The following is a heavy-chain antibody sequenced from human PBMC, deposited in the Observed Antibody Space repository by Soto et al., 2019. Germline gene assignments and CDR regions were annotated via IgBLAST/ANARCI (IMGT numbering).Heavy chain of an antibody. Sequence: GSLRLSCAASGFTFSNAWMSWVRQAPGKGLEWVGRIKSKTDGGTTDYAAPVKGRFTISRDDSKNTLYLQMNSLKTEYTAVYYCTTDLSITMVRDVWGKGTTVTVS. CDR3: TTDLSITMVRDV. J-gene: IGHJ6*03. V-gene: IGHV3-15*01. D-gene: IGHD3-10*01. CDR1: GFTFSNAW. CDR2: IKSKTDGGTT.